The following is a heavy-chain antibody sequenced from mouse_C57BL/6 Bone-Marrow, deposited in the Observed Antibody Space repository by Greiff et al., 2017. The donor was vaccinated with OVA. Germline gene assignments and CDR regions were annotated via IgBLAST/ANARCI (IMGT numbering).Heavy chain of an antibody. CDR2: INPYNGGT. CDR1: GYTFTDYY. Sequence: VQLKQSGPVLVKPGASVKMSCKASGYTFTDYYMNWVKQSHGKSLEWIGVINPYNGGTSYNQKFKGKATLTVDKSSSTAYMELNSLTSEDSAVYYCARNYYGSSYFWGQGTTLTVSS. CDR3: ARNYYGSSYF. D-gene: IGHD1-1*01. V-gene: IGHV1-19*01. J-gene: IGHJ2*01.